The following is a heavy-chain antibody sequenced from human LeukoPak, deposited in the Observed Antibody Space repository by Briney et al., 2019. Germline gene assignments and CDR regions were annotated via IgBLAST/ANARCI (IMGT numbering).Heavy chain of an antibody. D-gene: IGHD6-19*01. CDR3: ARHKYSSGWPPEGAFDI. CDR1: GGSISSSNW. CDR2: IYHSGST. J-gene: IGHJ3*02. Sequence: SGTLSLTCAVSGGSISSSNWWSWVRQPPGKGLEWIGEIYHSGSTNYNPSLKSRVTISLDKSKNQFSLKLSSVTAADTAVYYCARHKYSSGWPPEGAFDIWGQGTMVTVSS. V-gene: IGHV4-4*02.